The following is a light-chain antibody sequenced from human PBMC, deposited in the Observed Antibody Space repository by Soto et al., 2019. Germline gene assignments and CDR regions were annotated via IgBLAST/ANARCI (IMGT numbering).Light chain of an antibody. CDR3: TSYGGRDNLM. Sequence: QAALTQPPSASGSPGQSVTSSCTGTSSDIGAYNYVSWFQQHPGEAPKLIISEVNKRPSGVPDRFSGSKSGNTASLTVSGLQAEDEADYYCTSYGGRDNLMFGGGTKVTVL. J-gene: IGLJ3*02. V-gene: IGLV2-8*01. CDR1: SSDIGAYNY. CDR2: EVN.